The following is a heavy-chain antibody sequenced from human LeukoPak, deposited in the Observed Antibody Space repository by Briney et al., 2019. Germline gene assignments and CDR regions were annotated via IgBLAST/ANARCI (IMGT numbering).Heavy chain of an antibody. J-gene: IGHJ4*02. D-gene: IGHD6-25*01. Sequence: SGGSLRLSCAASGFTFSSYSMNWVRQTPGKGLEWVSSISATSSYIYYADSARGRFTISRDNSNNTLYLQMNILTAEDTAVYYCAAISYSGTWPVGYWGQGILVTVTA. CDR3: AAISYSGTWPVGY. CDR2: ISATSSYI. V-gene: IGHV3-21*04. CDR1: GFTFSSYS.